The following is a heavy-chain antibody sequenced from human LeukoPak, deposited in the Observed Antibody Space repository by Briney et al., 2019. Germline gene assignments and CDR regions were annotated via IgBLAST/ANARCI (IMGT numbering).Heavy chain of an antibody. CDR1: GFTFSNAW. D-gene: IGHD6-19*01. CDR2: IKSKTDGGTT. J-gene: IGHJ4*02. V-gene: IGHV3-15*01. CDR3: TTTGEGYSSGWCYFDY. Sequence: GGSRRLSCAASGFTFSNAWMSWVRQAAGKGREWVGRIKSKTDGGTTDYAAPVKGRFTISRDDSKNTLYLQMNSLKTEDTAVYYCTTTGEGYSSGWCYFDYWGQGTLVTVSS.